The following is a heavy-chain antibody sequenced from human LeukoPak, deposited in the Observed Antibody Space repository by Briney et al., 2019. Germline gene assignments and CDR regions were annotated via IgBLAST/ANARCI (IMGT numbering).Heavy chain of an antibody. CDR1: GGSISSGSYY. Sequence: KPSETLSLTCTVSGGSISSGSYYWSWIRQPAGKGLEWIGRIYTSGSTNYNPSLKGRVTISVDTSKNQFSLKLSSVTAADTAVYYCASNILGYCTNGVCFRGPQTGAFDYWGQGTLVTVSS. V-gene: IGHV4-61*02. J-gene: IGHJ4*02. CDR3: ASNILGYCTNGVCFRGPQTGAFDY. D-gene: IGHD2-8*01. CDR2: IYTSGST.